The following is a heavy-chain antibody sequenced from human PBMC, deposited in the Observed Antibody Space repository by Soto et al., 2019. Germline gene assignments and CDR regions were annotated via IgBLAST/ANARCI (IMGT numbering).Heavy chain of an antibody. CDR2: INPSGGSA. J-gene: IGHJ6*02. D-gene: IGHD3-3*01. CDR3: ARDVLRFLEWSPDPYYYGMDV. V-gene: IGHV1-46*01. Sequence: ASVKVSCKASGYTLTSYYMHWVRQAPGQGLEWMGIINPSGGSASYAQKFQGRATMTRDTSTSTVYMELSSLRSEDTAVYYCARDVLRFLEWSPDPYYYGMDVWGQGTTVTVSS. CDR1: GYTLTSYY.